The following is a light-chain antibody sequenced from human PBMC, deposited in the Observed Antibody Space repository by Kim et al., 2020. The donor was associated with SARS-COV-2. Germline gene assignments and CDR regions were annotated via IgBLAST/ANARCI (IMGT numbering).Light chain of an antibody. CDR2: EVS. CDR3: TSYADNNNFV. Sequence: QSALTQPPSASGSPGQSVTISCTGTSSDVGGYNYVSWYQQNPGKAPKLMIYEVSKRPSGVPDRFSGSKSGNTASLTVSGLQVEDEADYYCTSYADNNNFVFGGGTKLTVL. CDR1: SSDVGGYNY. J-gene: IGLJ3*02. V-gene: IGLV2-8*01.